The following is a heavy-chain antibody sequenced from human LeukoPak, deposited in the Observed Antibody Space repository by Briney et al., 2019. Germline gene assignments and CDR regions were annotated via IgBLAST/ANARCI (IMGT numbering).Heavy chain of an antibody. Sequence: GGSLRLSCAASGFTFSSYAMHWVRQAPGKGLEYVSAISSNGGSTYYANSVKGRFTISRDNSKNTLYLQMGSLRAEDMAVYYCARAQKAQLPPVLDYWGQGTLVTVSS. CDR2: ISSNGGST. J-gene: IGHJ4*02. D-gene: IGHD2-2*01. CDR1: GFTFSSYA. V-gene: IGHV3-64*01. CDR3: ARAQKAQLPPVLDY.